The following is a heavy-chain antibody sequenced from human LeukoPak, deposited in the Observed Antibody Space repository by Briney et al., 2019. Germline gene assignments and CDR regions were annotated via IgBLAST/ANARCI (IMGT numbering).Heavy chain of an antibody. Sequence: PSETLSLTCTVSGGSISSYHWSWIRQPPGKGLEWIGYIYYSGSTNYNPSLKSRVTISVDTSKNQFSLKLSSVTAADTAVYYCARHKWEKYYFDYWGQGTLVTVSS. J-gene: IGHJ4*02. CDR1: GGSISSYH. V-gene: IGHV4-59*08. CDR3: ARHKWEKYYFDY. CDR2: IYYSGST. D-gene: IGHD1-26*01.